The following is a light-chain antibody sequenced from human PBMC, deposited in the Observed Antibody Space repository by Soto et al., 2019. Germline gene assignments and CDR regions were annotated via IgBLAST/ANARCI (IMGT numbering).Light chain of an antibody. CDR3: QQYNTYLT. CDR1: QTISSW. Sequence: DIQMTESPSTLSGSVGDRVTITCRASQTISSWLAWYQQTPGKAPKLLIYKASTLESGVPSRLSGSGSGTEFTLTISSMQPDDFATYYCQQYNTYLTFGQGTKVDIK. J-gene: IGKJ1*01. V-gene: IGKV1-5*03. CDR2: KAS.